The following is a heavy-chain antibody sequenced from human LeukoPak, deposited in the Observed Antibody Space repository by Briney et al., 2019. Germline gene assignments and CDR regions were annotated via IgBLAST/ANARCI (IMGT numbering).Heavy chain of an antibody. V-gene: IGHV3-30-3*01. CDR1: GFTFSSYA. D-gene: IGHD2-2*01. CDR2: ISYDGSNK. CDR3: ARDLSPDIVVVPAAIKEDRKELLGGGLGY. J-gene: IGHJ4*02. Sequence: GGSLRLSCAASGFTFSSYAMHWVRQAPGKGLEWVAVISYDGSNKYYADSVKGRFTISRDNSKNTLYLQMNSLRAEDTAVYYCARDLSPDIVVVPAAIKEDRKELLGGGLGYWGQGTLVTVSS.